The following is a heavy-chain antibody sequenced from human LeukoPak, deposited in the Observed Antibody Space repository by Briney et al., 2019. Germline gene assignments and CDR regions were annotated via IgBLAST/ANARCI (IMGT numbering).Heavy chain of an antibody. J-gene: IGHJ6*03. CDR2: ISYDGSNK. D-gene: IGHD4-17*01. CDR1: GFTFSSYG. Sequence: GGSLRLSCAASGFTFSSYGMHWVRQAPGKGLGWVAVISYDGSNKYYADSVKGRFTISRDNSKNTLYLQMNSLRAEDTAAYYCAKSFGDYRSYYYYMDVWGKGTTVTVSS. V-gene: IGHV3-30*18. CDR3: AKSFGDYRSYYYYMDV.